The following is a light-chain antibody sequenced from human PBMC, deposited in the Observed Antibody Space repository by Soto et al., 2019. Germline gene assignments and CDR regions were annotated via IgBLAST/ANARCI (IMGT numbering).Light chain of an antibody. V-gene: IGKV4-1*01. Sequence: DMLMTQSPYSLSVSLGERATISCKSSQSVLYSSNNKNYLTWYQQKPGQPPKLLIYWASTRESGVPDRFSGSGSGTDFTLTISSLQAEDVAVYYCQQYNNWWTFGQGTKVDIK. CDR1: QSVLYSSNNKNY. CDR2: WAS. CDR3: QQYNNWWT. J-gene: IGKJ1*01.